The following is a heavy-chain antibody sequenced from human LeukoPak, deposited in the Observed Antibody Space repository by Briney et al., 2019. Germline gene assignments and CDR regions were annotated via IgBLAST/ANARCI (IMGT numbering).Heavy chain of an antibody. V-gene: IGHV1-69*05. J-gene: IGHJ4*02. CDR3: ARDLQTGGMIAFGGVITPGDY. Sequence: SVKLSCKTTGGSFKSYGFSWVRQAPGQGLEWMGGINPVFDRPTYAQKFEGRVTMTRDTSISTAYMELSRLRSDDTAVYYCARDLQTGGMIAFGGVITPGDYWGQGTLVTVSS. D-gene: IGHD3-16*02. CDR1: GGSFKSYG. CDR2: INPVFDRP.